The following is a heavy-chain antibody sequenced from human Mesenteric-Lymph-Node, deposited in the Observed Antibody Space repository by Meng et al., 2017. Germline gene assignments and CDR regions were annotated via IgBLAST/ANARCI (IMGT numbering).Heavy chain of an antibody. Sequence: SVKVSCEASGGTFSDYAISWLRQTPGQGIEWMGGIIPILGTTNYAQSLQGRLTITADDSTSTAYMELSSLRSADTAVYYCATPLKGYDSSSYYYHFQFWGQGTLVTVSS. D-gene: IGHD3-22*01. V-gene: IGHV1-69*13. CDR3: ATPLKGYDSSSYYYHFQF. CDR1: GGTFSDYA. CDR2: IIPILGTT. J-gene: IGHJ4*02.